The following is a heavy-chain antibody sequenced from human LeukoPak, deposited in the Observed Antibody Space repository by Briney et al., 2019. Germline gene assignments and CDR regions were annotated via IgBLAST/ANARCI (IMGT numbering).Heavy chain of an antibody. D-gene: IGHD4-23*01. CDR3: ARVLRDYGGNSVAFDI. V-gene: IGHV3-66*01. Sequence: GGSLRLFCAASGFTVSSNYMSWVRQAPGKGLEWVSVIYSGGSTYYADSVKGRFTISRDNSKNTLYLQMNSLRAEDTAVYYCARVLRDYGGNSVAFDIWGQGTMVTVSS. CDR2: IYSGGST. J-gene: IGHJ3*02. CDR1: GFTVSSNY.